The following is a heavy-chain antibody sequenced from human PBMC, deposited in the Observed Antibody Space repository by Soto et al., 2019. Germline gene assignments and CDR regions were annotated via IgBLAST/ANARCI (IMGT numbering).Heavy chain of an antibody. D-gene: IGHD2-2*01. V-gene: IGHV3-9*01. CDR2: ISWNSNII. Sequence: EVQLVESGGGLVQPGRSLRLSCVASGFSFDDYAMHWVRQVPGRGREWGSSISWNSNIIGYADTVKGRFTISRESAKKSLYLQMNSLRPEDTALYFCARSPGHCSGTSCYGYFDSWGQGTLVTVSS. CDR3: ARSPGHCSGTSCYGYFDS. J-gene: IGHJ4*02. CDR1: GFSFDDYA.